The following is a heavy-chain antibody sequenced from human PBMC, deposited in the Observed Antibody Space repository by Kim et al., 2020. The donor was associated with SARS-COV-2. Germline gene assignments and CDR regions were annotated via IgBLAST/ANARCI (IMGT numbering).Heavy chain of an antibody. CDR3: ARDRPVNYVYYYYYGMDV. V-gene: IGHV4-30-4*01. CDR1: GGSISSGDYY. J-gene: IGHJ6*02. Sequence: SETLSLTCTVSGGSISSGDYYWSWIRQPPGKGLEWIGYIYYSGSTYYNPSLKSRVTISVDTSKNQFSLKLSSVTAADTAVYYCARDRPVNYVYYYYYGMDVWGQGTTVTVSS. D-gene: IGHD1-7*01. CDR2: IYYSGST.